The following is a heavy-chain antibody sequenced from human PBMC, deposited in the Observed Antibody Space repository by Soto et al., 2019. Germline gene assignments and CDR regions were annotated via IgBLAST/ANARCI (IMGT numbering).Heavy chain of an antibody. Sequence: SVKVSCKASGFTFTSSAVQWVRQARGQRLEWIGWIVVGSGNTNYAQKFQERVTITRDMSTSTAYMELSSLRSEDTAVYYCAKFGTAGDYYYYYGMDVWGQGTTVTVSS. CDR1: GFTFTSSA. CDR2: IVVGSGNT. V-gene: IGHV1-58*01. D-gene: IGHD1-1*01. CDR3: AKFGTAGDYYYYYGMDV. J-gene: IGHJ6*02.